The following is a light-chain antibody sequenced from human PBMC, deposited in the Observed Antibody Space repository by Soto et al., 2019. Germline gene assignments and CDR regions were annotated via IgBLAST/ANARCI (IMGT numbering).Light chain of an antibody. CDR1: QSISSW. J-gene: IGKJ1*01. Sequence: DIQMTQSPSTLSASVGDRVTITCRASQSISSWLAWYQQKPGKAPKLLIYKASSLESGVPSRFSGSGSGTEFTLTISSLQPDEFATYDCQQYNSYSWTFGQGTKVEIK. V-gene: IGKV1-5*03. CDR3: QQYNSYSWT. CDR2: KAS.